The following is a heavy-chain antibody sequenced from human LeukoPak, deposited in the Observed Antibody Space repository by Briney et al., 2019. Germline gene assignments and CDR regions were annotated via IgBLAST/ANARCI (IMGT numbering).Heavy chain of an antibody. CDR2: INTNTGNP. J-gene: IGHJ6*02. CDR1: GYTFTSYA. V-gene: IGHV7-4-1*02. CDR3: ARASIDMIVVVITNYYYYGMDV. D-gene: IGHD3-22*01. Sequence: ASMKVSCKASGYTFTSYAMNWVRQAPGQGLEWMGWINTNTGNPTYAQGFTGRFVFSLDTSVSTAYLQISSLKAEDTAVYYCARASIDMIVVVITNYYYYGMDVWGQGTTVTVSS.